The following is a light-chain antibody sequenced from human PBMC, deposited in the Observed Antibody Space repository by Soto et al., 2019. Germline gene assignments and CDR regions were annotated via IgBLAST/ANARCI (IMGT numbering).Light chain of an antibody. CDR2: ATS. Sequence: DIQMTQSASSLSASIGDRVTITWRASQSIYIYLNWYQQKPGKAPKLLIYATSSLQSGVPSRFSGSGSGTDFTLTISSLQPEDFATYYCQQSYSTPPGTFGQGTRLEIK. J-gene: IGKJ5*01. CDR3: QQSYSTPPGT. CDR1: QSIYIY. V-gene: IGKV1-39*01.